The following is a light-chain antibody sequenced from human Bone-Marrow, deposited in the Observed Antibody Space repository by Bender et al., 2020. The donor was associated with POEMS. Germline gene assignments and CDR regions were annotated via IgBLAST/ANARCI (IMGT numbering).Light chain of an antibody. V-gene: IGLV1-47*01. J-gene: IGLJ3*02. CDR1: SSNIGTNY. Sequence: QSVLTQPPSASGTPGQRVTISCSGSSSNIGTNYVYWYQHLPGTAPKLLIYRSNQRPSGVPDRFSGSKSGTSASLAITGLQAEDEGDYYCQSYDNSLGGWVFGGGTKLTVL. CDR3: QSYDNSLGGWV. CDR2: RSN.